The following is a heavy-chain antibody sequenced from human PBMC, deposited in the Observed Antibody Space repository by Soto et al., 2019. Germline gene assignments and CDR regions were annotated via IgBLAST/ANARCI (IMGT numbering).Heavy chain of an antibody. Sequence: QVQLLESGGGVVQPGRSLKLSCRTSGFTFSLYGMHWVRQATGTGLEWLDVISFDEKNRYYADSVKARFSISRDNSKTTLFLPMSSLRPDDMAVYFFVKGAQAAAVRDHWCQGALVSVAS. J-gene: IGHJ4*02. D-gene: IGHD6-25*01. CDR1: GFTFSLYG. CDR2: ISFDEKNR. CDR3: VKGAQAAAVRDH. V-gene: IGHV3-30*18.